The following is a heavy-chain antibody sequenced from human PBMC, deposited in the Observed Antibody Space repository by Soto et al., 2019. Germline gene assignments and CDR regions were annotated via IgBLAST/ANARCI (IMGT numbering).Heavy chain of an antibody. Sequence: QVQLVQSGAEVKKPGASVKVSCRASGYTFTSYVISWVRQAPAQGLEWMGWISAYNGNTNFAQKLQGRVTMTTDTSXXRAYLERRSLRSDDTAVYYCARVVATVAGPYGMDVWGQGPTVTVSS. V-gene: IGHV1-18*01. J-gene: IGHJ6*02. CDR2: ISAYNGNT. CDR1: GYTFTSYV. CDR3: ARVVATVAGPYGMDV. D-gene: IGHD6-19*01.